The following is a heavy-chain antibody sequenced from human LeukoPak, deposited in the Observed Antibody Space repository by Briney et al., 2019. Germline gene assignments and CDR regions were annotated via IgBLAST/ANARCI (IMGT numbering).Heavy chain of an antibody. D-gene: IGHD1-26*01. J-gene: IGHJ4*02. V-gene: IGHV3-23*01. CDR1: GFTFGSYA. CDR3: ATSRRVGATIQSYYFDY. CDR2: ISASGGST. Sequence: GGSLRLSCAASGFTFGSYAMSWVRQAPGKGLEWVSTISASGGSTYYADSVKGRFTISRDNSKNTLYLQMNSLRAEDTAVYYCATSRRVGATIQSYYFDYWGQGTLVTVSS.